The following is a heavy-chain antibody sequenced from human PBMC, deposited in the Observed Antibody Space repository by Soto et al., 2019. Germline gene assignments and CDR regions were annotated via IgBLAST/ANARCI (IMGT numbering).Heavy chain of an antibody. V-gene: IGHV1-69*13. CDR1: GGTFSSYA. CDR2: IIPIFGTA. CDR3: ARGYGIAVAGAFDY. D-gene: IGHD6-19*01. J-gene: IGHJ4*02. Sequence: SVKVSCKASGGTFSSYAISWVRQAPGQGLEWMGGIIPIFGTANYTQKFQGRVTITADESTSTAYMELSSLRSEDTAVYYCARGYGIAVAGAFDYWGQGTLVTVSS.